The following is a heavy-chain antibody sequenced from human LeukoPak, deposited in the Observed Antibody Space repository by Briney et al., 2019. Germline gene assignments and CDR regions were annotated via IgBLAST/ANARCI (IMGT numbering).Heavy chain of an antibody. D-gene: IGHD6-19*01. CDR3: ASSGWHP. CDR1: GYTFTGYY. J-gene: IGHJ5*02. Sequence: ASVKVFCKASGYTFTGYYMHWVRQAPGQGLEWMGWMNPNSGNTGYAQKFQGRVTITRNTSISTAYMELSSLRSEDTAVYYCASSGWHPWGQGTLVTVSS. V-gene: IGHV1-8*03. CDR2: MNPNSGNT.